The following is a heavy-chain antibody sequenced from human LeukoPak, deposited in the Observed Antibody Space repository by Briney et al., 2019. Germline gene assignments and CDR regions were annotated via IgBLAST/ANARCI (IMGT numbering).Heavy chain of an antibody. V-gene: IGHV1-2*02. CDR3: ARDIAVAGTFFDY. Sequence: GASVKVSCKASGGTFSSYAISWVRQAPGQGLEWMGWINPNSGGTNYAQKFQGRVTMTRDTSISTAYMELSRLRSDDTAVYYCARDIAVAGTFFDYWGQGTLVTVSS. CDR2: INPNSGGT. CDR1: GGTFSSYA. D-gene: IGHD6-19*01. J-gene: IGHJ4*02.